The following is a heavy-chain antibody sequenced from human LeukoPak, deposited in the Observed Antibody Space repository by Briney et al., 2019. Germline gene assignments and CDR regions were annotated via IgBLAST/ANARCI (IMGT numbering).Heavy chain of an antibody. CDR2: IWYDGSNK. CDR1: GFTFSSYG. J-gene: IGHJ6*02. CDR3: ARPSIAAAGTYYYYYGMDV. D-gene: IGHD6-13*01. Sequence: PGRSLRLSCAASGFTFSSYGMHWVRQAPGKGLEWVAVIWYDGSNKYYADSVKGRFTISRDNSKNTLYLQMNSLRAEDTAVYYCARPSIAAAGTYYYYYGMDVWGQGTTVTVSS. V-gene: IGHV3-33*01.